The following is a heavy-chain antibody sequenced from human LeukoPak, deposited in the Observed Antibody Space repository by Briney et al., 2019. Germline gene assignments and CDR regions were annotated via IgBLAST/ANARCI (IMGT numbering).Heavy chain of an antibody. CDR3: ARLLVVSGMDG. CDR2: IKQDGSEK. Sequence: GGSLRLSCAASGFTFSSYGMIWVRQAPGKGLEWVANIKQDGSEKYYVDSVKGRFTLSRDNAKNSLYLQMNSLRAEDTAVYSCARLLVVSGMDGWGQGPTVTVSS. D-gene: IGHD2-15*01. J-gene: IGHJ6*02. V-gene: IGHV3-7*01. CDR1: GFTFSSYG.